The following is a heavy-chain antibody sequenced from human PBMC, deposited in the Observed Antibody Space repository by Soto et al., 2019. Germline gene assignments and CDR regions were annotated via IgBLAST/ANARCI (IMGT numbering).Heavy chain of an antibody. CDR1: GFTFSSYG. D-gene: IGHD6-13*01. V-gene: IGHV3-33*01. Sequence: GGSLRLSCAASGFTFSSYGMHWVRQAPGKGLEWVAVIWYDGSNEYYADSVKGRFTISRDNSKNTLYLQMNSLRAEDTAVYYCARDPYFGGIAAAGSGYWGQGTLVTVSS. CDR3: ARDPYFGGIAAAGSGY. CDR2: IWYDGSNE. J-gene: IGHJ4*02.